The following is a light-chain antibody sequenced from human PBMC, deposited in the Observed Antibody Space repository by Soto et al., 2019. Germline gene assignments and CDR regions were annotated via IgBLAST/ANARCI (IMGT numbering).Light chain of an antibody. J-gene: IGLJ3*02. CDR1: SSDVGGYNY. CDR3: SSYTSSSTWV. Sequence: QAVVTQPASVSGSPGQSITISCTGTSSDVGGYNYVSWYQQHPGKAPKLMIYDVSNRPSGVSNRFSGSKSGNTASLTISGLQAEDEAGYYCSSYTSSSTWVFGGGTQLTVL. CDR2: DVS. V-gene: IGLV2-14*01.